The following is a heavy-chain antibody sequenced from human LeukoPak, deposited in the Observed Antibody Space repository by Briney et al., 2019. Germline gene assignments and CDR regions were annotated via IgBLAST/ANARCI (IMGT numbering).Heavy chain of an antibody. CDR2: ISSSSSYI. J-gene: IGHJ3*02. D-gene: IGHD3-9*01. Sequence: KSGGSLRLSCAASGFTFSSYSMNWVRQAPGKGLEWVSSISSSSSYIYYADSVKGRFTISRDNAKNSLYLQMNSLRAEDTAVYYCARDSDILTGEEAFDIWGQGTMVTVSS. V-gene: IGHV3-21*01. CDR1: GFTFSSYS. CDR3: ARDSDILTGEEAFDI.